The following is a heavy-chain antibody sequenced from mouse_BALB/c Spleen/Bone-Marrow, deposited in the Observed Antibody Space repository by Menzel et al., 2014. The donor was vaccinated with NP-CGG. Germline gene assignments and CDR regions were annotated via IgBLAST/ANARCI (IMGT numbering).Heavy chain of an antibody. Sequence: EVKLVESGGGLVQPGGSLRLSCATSGFTFTDYYMSWVRQPPGKALEWLTFIRNKANGYTTEYSASVKGRFTISRDNSQSILYLQMNTLRAEDSATYYCARDMGLLRFDYWGQGTTLTVFS. D-gene: IGHD2-3*01. J-gene: IGHJ2*01. CDR1: GFTFTDYY. CDR2: IRNKANGYTT. V-gene: IGHV7-3*02. CDR3: ARDMGLLRFDY.